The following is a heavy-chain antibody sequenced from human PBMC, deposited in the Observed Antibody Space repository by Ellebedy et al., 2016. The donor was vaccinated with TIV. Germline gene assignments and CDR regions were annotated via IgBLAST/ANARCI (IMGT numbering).Heavy chain of an antibody. CDR3: ARVAGRYWFDP. J-gene: IGHJ5*02. Sequence: MPSETLSLTCTVSGGSISSYYWSWIRQPPGQGLEWIGYIYYSGYTEYNPSLKSRVTISLDTSKDQFSLRLSSVTAADTAVYYCARVAGRYWFDPWGQGTLVTASS. D-gene: IGHD3-9*01. CDR2: IYYSGYT. V-gene: IGHV4-59*08. CDR1: GGSISSYY.